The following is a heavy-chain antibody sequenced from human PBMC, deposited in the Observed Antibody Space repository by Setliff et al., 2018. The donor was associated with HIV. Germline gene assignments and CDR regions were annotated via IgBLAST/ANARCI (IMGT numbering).Heavy chain of an antibody. CDR3: TREAVAGDYYYYMDV. J-gene: IGHJ6*03. Sequence: ASVKVSCKVSGYSLTELSMHWVRQAPGKGLEWMGGFDPDDGETVYAQQFQGRVTMTEDTSTDTAYMELTSLKSEDTAVYYCTREAVAGDYYYYMDVWGKGTTVTVSS. V-gene: IGHV1-24*01. CDR2: FDPDDGET. D-gene: IGHD6-19*01. CDR1: GYSLTELS.